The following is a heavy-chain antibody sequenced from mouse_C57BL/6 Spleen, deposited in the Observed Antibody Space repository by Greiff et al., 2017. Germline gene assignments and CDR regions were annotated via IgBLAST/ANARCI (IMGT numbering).Heavy chain of an antibody. CDR3: ARKYHPYYAMDY. CDR1: GYTFTDYY. D-gene: IGHD5-1*01. V-gene: IGHV1-76*01. Sequence: QVQLQQSGAELVRPGASVKLSCKASGYTFTDYYINWVKQRPGQGLEWIARIYPGSGNTYYNEKFKGKATLTAEKSSSTAYMQLSSLTSEDSAVYFCARKYHPYYAMDYWGQGTSVTVSS. CDR2: IYPGSGNT. J-gene: IGHJ4*01.